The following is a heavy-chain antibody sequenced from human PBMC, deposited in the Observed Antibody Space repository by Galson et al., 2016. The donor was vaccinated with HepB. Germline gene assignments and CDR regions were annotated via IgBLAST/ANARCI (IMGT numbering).Heavy chain of an antibody. J-gene: IGHJ4*02. CDR3: ARYGGDDAFFEY. CDR1: GFTFSRYA. V-gene: IGHV3-23*01. D-gene: IGHD2-21*02. CDR2: ISAGSGPT. Sequence: SLRLSCAVSGFTFSRYAMSWVRQAPGKGLEWVSTISAGSGPTDYADSVKGRFTISRDNSKNTLFLQMDSLRAEDTAVNYCARYGGDDAFFEYWGQGTLVTVSS.